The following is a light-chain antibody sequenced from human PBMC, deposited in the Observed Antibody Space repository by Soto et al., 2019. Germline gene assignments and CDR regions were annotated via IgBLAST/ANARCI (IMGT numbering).Light chain of an antibody. Sequence: IQMTQSPSSLSASVGDRGTITCQASQDISNYLNWYQHKPGKAPKLLLYVHSNLDTGVPSRFRGSLSGTDVTITISDLQHEDVAKHYCQQYDDLPVTFGPGTKVDI. CDR1: QDISNY. CDR3: QQYDDLPVT. J-gene: IGKJ3*01. V-gene: IGKV1-33*01. CDR2: VHS.